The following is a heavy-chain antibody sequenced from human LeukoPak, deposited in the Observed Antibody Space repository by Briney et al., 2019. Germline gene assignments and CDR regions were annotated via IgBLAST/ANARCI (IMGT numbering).Heavy chain of an antibody. J-gene: IGHJ3*02. V-gene: IGHV3-23*01. D-gene: IGHD2-2*01. CDR3: AKDHCSSSSCYADAFDI. Sequence: GGSLRLSCAASGFTFNSYAMNRVRQAPGKGLEWVSVISGSGAYTDYADPVKGRFTISRDNSRDTLYLQMNCLRAEDTAVYYCAKDHCSSSSCYADAFDIWGQGTMVTVSS. CDR2: ISGSGAYT. CDR1: GFTFNSYA.